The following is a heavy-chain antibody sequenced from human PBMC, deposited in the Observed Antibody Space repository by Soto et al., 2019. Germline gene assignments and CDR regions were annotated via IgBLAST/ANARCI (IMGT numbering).Heavy chain of an antibody. CDR3: ARSQGSSTSLEIYYYYYYGMDV. D-gene: IGHD2-2*01. Sequence: QVQLVQSGAEVKKPGSSVKVSCKASGGTFSSYAISWVRQAPGQGLEWMGGIIPISDTTNYAQKFQGRVTITADESTSTAYMELSSLRSEDTAVYYCARSQGSSTSLEIYYYYYYGMDVCGQGTKVIVSS. V-gene: IGHV1-69*01. CDR1: GGTFSSYA. CDR2: IIPISDTT. J-gene: IGHJ6*02.